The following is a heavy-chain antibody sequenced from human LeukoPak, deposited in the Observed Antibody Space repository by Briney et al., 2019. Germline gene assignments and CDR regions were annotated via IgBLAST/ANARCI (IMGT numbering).Heavy chain of an antibody. CDR3: ARLDTTTNAFYI. D-gene: IGHD5-18*01. CDR2: IYYSGST. Sequence: SETLSLTCTVSGGSISSYYWSWIRQPPGKGLEWIGYIYYSGSTNYNPSLKSRVTISVDTSKNQFSLKLSSVTAADTAAYYCARLDTTTNAFYIWGQGTMVTVSS. J-gene: IGHJ3*02. CDR1: GGSISSYY. V-gene: IGHV4-59*01.